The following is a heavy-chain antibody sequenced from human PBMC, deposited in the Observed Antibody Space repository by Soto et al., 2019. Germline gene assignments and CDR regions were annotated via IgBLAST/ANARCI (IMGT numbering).Heavy chain of an antibody. Sequence: GGSLRLSCAVSGVTFRDHWMHWVRQVPGKGLLWVSRIGPDGTSTKYADSVKGRFTISRSNPENTLYLQMNSLRAEDTGVYYCVREVIAVLGSIRWFDPWGQGTLVTVSS. CDR1: GVTFRDHW. J-gene: IGHJ5*02. D-gene: IGHD6-19*01. CDR2: IGPDGTST. CDR3: VREVIAVLGSIRWFDP. V-gene: IGHV3-74*01.